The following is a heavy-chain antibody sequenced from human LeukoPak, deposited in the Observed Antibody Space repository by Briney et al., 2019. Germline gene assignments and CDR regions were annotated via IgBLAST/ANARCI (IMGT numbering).Heavy chain of an antibody. J-gene: IGHJ3*02. D-gene: IGHD3-22*01. V-gene: IGHV4-4*07. CDR3: ARGGAYDPSVAFDI. CDR1: GGSISSYY. Sequence: SETLSLTCTVSGGSISSYYWSWIRQPAGKGLEWIGRIYTSGSTNYNPSLKSRVTMSVDTSKNQFSLKLSSVTAADTAVYYCARGGAYDPSVAFDIWGQGTMVTVSS. CDR2: IYTSGST.